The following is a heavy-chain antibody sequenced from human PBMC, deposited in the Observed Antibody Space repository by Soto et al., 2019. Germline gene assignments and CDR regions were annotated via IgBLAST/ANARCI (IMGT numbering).Heavy chain of an antibody. J-gene: IGHJ5*02. CDR2: LYYTGST. D-gene: IGHD3-9*01. CDR3: ARGDILTGYSPPYRWFDP. V-gene: IGHV4-39*01. CDR1: GGSISNSSYS. Sequence: SENLSLTCTVSGGSISNSSYSWGWIRQPPVKGMEWIGSLYYTGSTYYNPSLRSRVTISVDTTRNQFSLKLSSVAAADTAVYYFARGDILTGYSPPYRWFDPWGQGTLVTVSS.